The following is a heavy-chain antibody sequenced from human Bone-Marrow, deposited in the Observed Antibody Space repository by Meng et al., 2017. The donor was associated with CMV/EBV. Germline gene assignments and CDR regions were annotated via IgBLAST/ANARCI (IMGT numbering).Heavy chain of an antibody. Sequence: GGSLRLSCAASGFSFTNAWMNWVRQAPGKGLEWVARIKRDADGGTREYAAPVKGRFTISRDDPKNSLFLQMNTLKSEDTAVYYCTTSHYYDNPYAYWGRGPLVTGSS. D-gene: IGHD3-22*01. CDR3: TTSHYYDNPYAY. CDR1: GFSFTNAW. V-gene: IGHV3-15*01. CDR2: IKRDADGGTR. J-gene: IGHJ4*02.